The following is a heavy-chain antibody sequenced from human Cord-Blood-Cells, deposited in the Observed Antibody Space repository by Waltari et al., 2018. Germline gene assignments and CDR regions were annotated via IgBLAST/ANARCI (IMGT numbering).Heavy chain of an antibody. CDR1: GYTFTGYY. D-gene: IGHD1-20*01. Sequence: QVQLVQSGAEVKKPGASVKVSCKASGYTFTGYYMHWVRQAPGQGLEWMGWINPNSGGTNYAQKFQGRVTMTRDTSISTAYMELSRLRSDDTAVYYCARDLHVITGDDAFDIWGQGTMVTVSS. J-gene: IGHJ3*02. V-gene: IGHV1-2*02. CDR2: INPNSGGT. CDR3: ARDLHVITGDDAFDI.